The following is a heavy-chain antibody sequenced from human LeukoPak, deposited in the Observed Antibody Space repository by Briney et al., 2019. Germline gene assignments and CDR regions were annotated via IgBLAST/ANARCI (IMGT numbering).Heavy chain of an antibody. CDR3: ARVKGSGYRNPIDY. D-gene: IGHD3-3*01. V-gene: IGHV3-20*04. Sequence: GGSLRLSCAASGFTFSSYSMNWVRQAPGKGLEWVSGINWDGGSTYYRDSVKGRFTISRDNAKNSLYLQMNSLRAEDTALYYCARVKGSGYRNPIDYWGQGTLVTVSS. J-gene: IGHJ4*02. CDR2: INWDGGST. CDR1: GFTFSSYS.